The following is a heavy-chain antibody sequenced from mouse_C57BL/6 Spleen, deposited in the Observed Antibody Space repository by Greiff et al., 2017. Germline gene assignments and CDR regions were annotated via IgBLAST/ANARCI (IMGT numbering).Heavy chain of an antibody. Sequence: QVQLQQSGPELVKPGASVKISCKASGYSFTSYSIHWVKQRPGQGLAWIGWIYPGSGNTKYNEKFKGKATLTADTSSSTAYMQLSSLTSEDSAVYFCARWGYDRSYYFDYWGQGTTLTVSS. CDR3: ARWGYDRSYYFDY. J-gene: IGHJ2*01. D-gene: IGHD2-2*01. CDR2: IYPGSGNT. V-gene: IGHV1-66*01. CDR1: GYSFTSYS.